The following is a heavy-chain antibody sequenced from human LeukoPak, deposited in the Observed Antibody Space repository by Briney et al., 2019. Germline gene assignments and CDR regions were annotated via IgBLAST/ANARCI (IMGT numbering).Heavy chain of an antibody. J-gene: IGHJ4*02. CDR3: ATGRDGYPEAFDY. V-gene: IGHV1-69*04. CDR2: IIPILGIV. D-gene: IGHD5-24*01. Sequence: SVKVSCKASGGTFNTYAISWVRQAPGQGLEWMGRIIPILGIVNYAQKFQGRVTITADKSTSTAYMDLSSLRSEDTAVYYCATGRDGYPEAFDYWGQGTLVTVSS. CDR1: GGTFNTYA.